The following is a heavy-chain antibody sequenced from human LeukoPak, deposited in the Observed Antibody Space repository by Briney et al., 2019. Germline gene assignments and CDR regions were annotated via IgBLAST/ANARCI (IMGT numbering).Heavy chain of an antibody. Sequence: ASVKVSCKASGYTFTGYYMHGVRQAPGQGLEWMGRINPNSGGTNYAQRFQGRVTMTRDTSISTAYMELSRLRSDDTAVYYCARLTPRIAATGTLYYYYLDVWGKGTTVTVSS. CDR3: ARLTPRIAATGTLYYYYLDV. CDR1: GYTFTGYY. D-gene: IGHD6-13*01. J-gene: IGHJ6*03. V-gene: IGHV1-2*06. CDR2: INPNSGGT.